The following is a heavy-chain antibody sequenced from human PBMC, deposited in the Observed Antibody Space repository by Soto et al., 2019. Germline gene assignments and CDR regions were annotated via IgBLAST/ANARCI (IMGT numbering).Heavy chain of an antibody. D-gene: IGHD3-22*01. CDR1: GFTFSNSA. J-gene: IGHJ4*02. Sequence: EVQLLESGGGLAQPGGSLRLSCAASGFTFSNSAMSWVRQVPGTGLEWAAGISSGGGHTNYADSVKGRFTISRDNFQDALYMEMNSLRAEDPALYYCAKVQECCGYNFYTVDSWGQGALVTVSS. CDR2: ISSGGGHT. V-gene: IGHV3-23*01. CDR3: AKVQECCGYNFYTVDS.